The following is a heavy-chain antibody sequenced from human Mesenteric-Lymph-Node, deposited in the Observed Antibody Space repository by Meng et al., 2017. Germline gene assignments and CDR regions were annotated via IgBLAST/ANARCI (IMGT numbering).Heavy chain of an antibody. Sequence: QRQLRGSGPGLVKPSGTLSLTCAVSGGSIGISTWWSWVRQPPGKGLEWIGEIYHSGSTNYNPSLKSRVTISVDESKNQFSLRLSSVTAADTAVYYCARVGAYCGGDCYHPRWGQGTLVTVSS. CDR1: GGSIGISTW. V-gene: IGHV4-4*02. J-gene: IGHJ4*02. CDR3: ARVGAYCGGDCYHPR. D-gene: IGHD2-21*02. CDR2: IYHSGST.